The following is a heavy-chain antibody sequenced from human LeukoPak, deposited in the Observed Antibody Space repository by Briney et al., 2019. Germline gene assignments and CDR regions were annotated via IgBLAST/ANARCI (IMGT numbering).Heavy chain of an antibody. J-gene: IGHJ6*02. CDR2: ISAYNGNT. V-gene: IGHV1-18*01. CDR3: ARDSEKSKQQLDGAPWSDYYYYGMDV. Sequence: SVKVSCKASGYTFTSYGISWVRQAPGQGLEWMGWISAYNGNTNYAQKLQGRVTMTTDTSTSTAYMELRSLRSDDTAVYYCARDSEKSKQQLDGAPWSDYYYYGMDVWGQGTTVTVSS. CDR1: GYTFTSYG. D-gene: IGHD6-13*01.